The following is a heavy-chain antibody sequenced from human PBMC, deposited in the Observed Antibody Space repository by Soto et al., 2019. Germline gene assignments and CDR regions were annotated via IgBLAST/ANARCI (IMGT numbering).Heavy chain of an antibody. CDR3: ARTSAAGKYYYGMDL. CDR1: GYTFTSYD. J-gene: IGHJ6*02. CDR2: MNPNSGNT. Sequence: ASVKVSCKASGYTFTSYDINWVRQATGQGLEWMGWMNPNSGNTGYAQKFQGRVTMTRNTSISTAYLQWSSLKASDTAMYYCARTSAAGKYYYGMDLRGQGSTVTVSS. V-gene: IGHV1-8*01. D-gene: IGHD6-13*01.